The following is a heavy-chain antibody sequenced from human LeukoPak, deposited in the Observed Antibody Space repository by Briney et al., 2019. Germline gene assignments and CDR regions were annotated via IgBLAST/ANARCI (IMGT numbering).Heavy chain of an antibody. V-gene: IGHV3-23*01. D-gene: IGHD2-2*01. CDR2: ISGSGGSS. J-gene: IGHJ4*02. CDR1: GFTFSSYG. CDR3: AKLVVPAAMGGFDY. Sequence: GGSLRLSCAASGFTFSSYGMSWVRQAPGKGLEWVSAISGSGGSSYYADSVKGRFTISRDNSKNTLYLQMNSLRAEDTAVYYCAKLVVPAAMGGFDYWGQGTLVTVSS.